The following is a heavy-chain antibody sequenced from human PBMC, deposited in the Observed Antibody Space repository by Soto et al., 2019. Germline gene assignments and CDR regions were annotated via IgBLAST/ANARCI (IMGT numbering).Heavy chain of an antibody. V-gene: IGHV1-8*01. CDR3: SRHEVSGQDYYKHFLDV. Sequence: VEVTSEERRFTTTIYPRSWPCQTTKKRLAWMGWMNPNSGNTGYAQKFQGRVNMTRNTSISTAYMELSSLRSEDTAVYYCSRHEVSGQDYYKHFLDVWGKGTTVTGSS. D-gene: IGHD3-10*01. CDR1: RFTTTIYP. CDR2: MNPNSGNT. J-gene: IGHJ6*04.